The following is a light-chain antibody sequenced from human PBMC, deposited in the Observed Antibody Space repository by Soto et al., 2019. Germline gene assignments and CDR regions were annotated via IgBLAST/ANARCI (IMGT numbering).Light chain of an antibody. CDR2: STN. CDR1: SSNIGSNA. CDR3: AACDDSLNGL. V-gene: IGLV1-44*01. J-gene: IGLJ2*01. Sequence: QSVLTQPHSASGTPGQRVTISCSGSSSNIGSNAVNWYQQLPGTAPKLLIYSTNQRPSGVPDRFSGSKSGTSASLAISGLQSEDEADYYCAACDDSLNGLFGGGTKLTVL.